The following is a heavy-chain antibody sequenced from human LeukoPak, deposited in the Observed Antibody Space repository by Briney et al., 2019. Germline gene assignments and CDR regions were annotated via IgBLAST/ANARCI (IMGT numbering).Heavy chain of an antibody. V-gene: IGHV1-18*01. Sequence: KPGASVKVSCKASGYTFTSYGISWVRQAPGQGLEWMGWISAYNGNTNYAQKLQGRVTMTTDTSTSTAYMELRSLRSDDTAVYYCARDPSSPYYYYMDVWGKGTTVTVSS. CDR3: ARDPSSPYYYYMDV. CDR1: GYTFTSYG. D-gene: IGHD6-6*01. J-gene: IGHJ6*03. CDR2: ISAYNGNT.